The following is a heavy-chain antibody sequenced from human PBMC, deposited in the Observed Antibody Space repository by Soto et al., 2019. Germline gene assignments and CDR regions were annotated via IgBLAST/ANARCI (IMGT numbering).Heavy chain of an antibody. CDR3: AKGRSYYYYYGVDV. J-gene: IGHJ6*02. Sequence: PGGSLRLSCAAYGFTFSSCAMGWVRQAPGKGLEWVSDIIDSGGSTYYADSLKGRFTISRDNSKSTLYLQMNSLRAEDTALYYCAKGRSYYYYYGVDVWGQGTTLTVSS. V-gene: IGHV3-23*01. CDR1: GFTFSSCA. CDR2: IIDSGGST.